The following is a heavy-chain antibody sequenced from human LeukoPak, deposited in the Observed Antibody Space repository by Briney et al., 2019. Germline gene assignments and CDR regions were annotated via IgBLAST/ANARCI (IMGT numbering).Heavy chain of an antibody. Sequence: GGSLRLSCAASGFTVSSNYMSWVRQAPGKGLEWVSIIYSGGSTYSADSVKGRSTISRDNSKNTLYLQMNSLRAEDTAVYYCARVSRLCGSGSYYKRAHWYFDLWGRGTLVTVSS. CDR1: GFTVSSNY. D-gene: IGHD3-10*01. CDR3: ARVSRLCGSGSYYKRAHWYFDL. CDR2: IYSGGST. J-gene: IGHJ2*01. V-gene: IGHV3-66*01.